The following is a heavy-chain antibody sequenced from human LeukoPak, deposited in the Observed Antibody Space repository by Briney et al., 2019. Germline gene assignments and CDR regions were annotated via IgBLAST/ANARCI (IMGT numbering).Heavy chain of an antibody. D-gene: IGHD6-19*01. Sequence: SETLSLTCAVYGGSFSGYYWSWIRQPPGKGLEWIGNIYYSGRTYYNPSLKSRVTISVDTSKNQFSLKLNSVTAADTAVYYCARGESTFADSSGWYGHFDYWGQGTLVTVSS. CDR1: GGSFSGYY. V-gene: IGHV4-34*01. J-gene: IGHJ4*02. CDR3: ARGESTFADSSGWYGHFDY. CDR2: IYYSGRT.